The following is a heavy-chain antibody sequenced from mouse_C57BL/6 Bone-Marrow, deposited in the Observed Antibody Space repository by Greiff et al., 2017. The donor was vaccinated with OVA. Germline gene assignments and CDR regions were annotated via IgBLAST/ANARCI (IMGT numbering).Heavy chain of an antibody. CDR3: AREGLRSLDY. CDR2: IYPRSGNT. J-gene: IGHJ2*01. CDR1: GYTFTSYG. Sequence: LVESGAELARPGASVKLSCKAFGYTFTSYGISWVKQRTGQGLEWIGEIYPRSGNTYYNEKFKGKATLTADKSSSTAYMELRSLTSEDSAVYFCAREGLRSLDYWGQGTTLTVSS. V-gene: IGHV1-81*01. D-gene: IGHD2-2*01.